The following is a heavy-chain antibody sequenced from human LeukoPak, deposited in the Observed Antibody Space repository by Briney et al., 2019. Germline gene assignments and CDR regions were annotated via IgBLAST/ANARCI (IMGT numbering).Heavy chain of an antibody. J-gene: IGHJ4*02. CDR3: ARGDWYCSSTSCPDY. V-gene: IGHV3-21*01. CDR1: GFTFSSYS. D-gene: IGHD2-2*01. Sequence: EGSLRLSCAASGFTFSSYSMNWVRQSPGKGLEWVSSISSSSSYIYYADSVKGRFTISRDNAKNSLYLQMNSLRAEDTAVYYCARGDWYCSSTSCPDYWGQGTLVTVSS. CDR2: ISSSSSYI.